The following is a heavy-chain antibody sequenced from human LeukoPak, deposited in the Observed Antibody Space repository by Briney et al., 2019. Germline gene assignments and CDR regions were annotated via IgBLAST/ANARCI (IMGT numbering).Heavy chain of an antibody. CDR3: ARGMLSFDY. Sequence: GGSLRLSCAASGFTFTNYAMSWVRQAPGKGLEWVSTISDSGGSTYYADSVKGRFTISGDNSKNTLYLQMNSLRAEDTAVYYCARGMLSFDYWGQGTLVTVSS. V-gene: IGHV3-23*01. CDR2: ISDSGGST. J-gene: IGHJ4*02. CDR1: GFTFTNYA. D-gene: IGHD2-8*01.